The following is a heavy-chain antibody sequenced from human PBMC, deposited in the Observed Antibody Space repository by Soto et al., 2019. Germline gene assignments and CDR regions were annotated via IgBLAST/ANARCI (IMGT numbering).Heavy chain of an antibody. D-gene: IGHD6-13*01. V-gene: IGHV3-21*01. CDR1: GFTFRSSW. J-gene: IGHJ4*02. CDR2: ISKSRSEK. CDR3: ARNYRSSSSWYFDY. Sequence: GGSLRLSCAAFGFTFRSSWMTWVRQAPGKGLEWVSNISKSRSEKYYADAVKGRFTISRDNAKNSLYLQMNSLRAEDTAVYYCARNYRSSSSWYFDYWGQGTLVTVSS.